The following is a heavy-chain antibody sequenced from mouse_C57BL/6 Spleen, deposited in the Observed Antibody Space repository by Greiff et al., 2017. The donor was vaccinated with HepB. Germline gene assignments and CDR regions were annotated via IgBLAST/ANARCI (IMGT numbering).Heavy chain of an antibody. Sequence: VQLQQSGTVLARPGASVKMSCKTSGYTFTSYWMHWVKQRPGQGLEWIGAIYPGNSDTSYNQKFKGKAKLTAVTSASTAYMELSSLTNEDSAVYYCTRSITTVVYWYFDVWGTGTTVTVSS. CDR3: TRSITTVVYWYFDV. D-gene: IGHD1-1*01. J-gene: IGHJ1*03. CDR2: IYPGNSDT. V-gene: IGHV1-5*01. CDR1: GYTFTSYW.